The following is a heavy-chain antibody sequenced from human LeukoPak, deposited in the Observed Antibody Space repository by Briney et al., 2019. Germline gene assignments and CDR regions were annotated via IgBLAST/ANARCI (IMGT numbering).Heavy chain of an antibody. CDR2: ISGSGGST. D-gene: IGHD1-26*01. J-gene: IGHJ4*02. V-gene: IGHV3-23*01. CDR3: AKDSGQWELLGLDY. Sequence: GGSLRLSCAASGFTFSSYAMSWVRQAPGKRLEWVSAISGSGGSTYYADSVKGRFTISRDNSKNTLYLQMNSLRAEDTAVYYCAKDSGQWELLGLDYWGQGTLVTVSS. CDR1: GFTFSSYA.